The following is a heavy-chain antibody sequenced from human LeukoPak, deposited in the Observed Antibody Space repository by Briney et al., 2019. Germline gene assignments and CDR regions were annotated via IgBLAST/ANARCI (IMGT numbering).Heavy chain of an antibody. V-gene: IGHV3-15*01. D-gene: IGHD4/OR15-4a*01. CDR1: GFTSSNAW. J-gene: IGHJ3*02. CDR3: TTFDYAAFLI. CDR2: IKSKTDGGTR. Sequence: GGSLRLSCAVSGFTSSNAWMSWVRQAPGKGLEWVGRIKSKTDGGTRDYAAPVKGRFTISRDDSKNTLYLQMNSLKTEGTAVYYCTTFDYAAFLIWGQGTMVTVSS.